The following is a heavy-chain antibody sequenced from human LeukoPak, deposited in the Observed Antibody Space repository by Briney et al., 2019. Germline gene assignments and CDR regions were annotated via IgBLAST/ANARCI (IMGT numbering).Heavy chain of an antibody. D-gene: IGHD3-10*01. CDR1: GGSFSGYY. Sequence: SETLSLTCAVYGGSFSGYYWSWVRQPPGTGLEWIGDINHSGSTNYNPSLKSRVTISVDTSKNQFSLKMNSVTAADTAVYYRARGQWFRAFWSRGTPVTVSS. CDR3: ARGQWFRAF. CDR2: INHSGST. V-gene: IGHV4-34*01. J-gene: IGHJ4*02.